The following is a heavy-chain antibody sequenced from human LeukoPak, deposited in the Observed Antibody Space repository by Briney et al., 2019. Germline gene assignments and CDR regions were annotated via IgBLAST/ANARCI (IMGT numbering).Heavy chain of an antibody. J-gene: IGHJ4*02. CDR1: GFTFSSYS. V-gene: IGHV3-21*01. D-gene: IGHD3-10*01. Sequence: GGSLRLSCAASGFTFSSYSMNWVRQAPGKGLEWVLSISSSSSYIYYADSVKGRFTISRDNAKNSLYLQMNSLRAEDTAVYYCASLADGSGSYKDYWGQGTLVTVSS. CDR3: ASLADGSGSYKDY. CDR2: ISSSSSYI.